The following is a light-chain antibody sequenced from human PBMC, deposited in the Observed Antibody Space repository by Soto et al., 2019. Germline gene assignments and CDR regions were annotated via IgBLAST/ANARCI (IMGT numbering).Light chain of an antibody. V-gene: IGKV1-17*01. CDR1: QDIGIN. Sequence: DIPMTQSPSSLSASVGDRVTMTCRASQDIGINLGWFQQKPGKAPKRLIYVASSLQSGVPSRFSGSGSGTELTLTISSLQPEDFASYFCLQHNAYPWTFGQGTKVEV. J-gene: IGKJ1*01. CDR3: LQHNAYPWT. CDR2: VAS.